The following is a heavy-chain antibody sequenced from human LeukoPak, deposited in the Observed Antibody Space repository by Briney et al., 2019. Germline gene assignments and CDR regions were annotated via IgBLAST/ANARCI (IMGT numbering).Heavy chain of an antibody. CDR1: GFTFTTYW. CDR3: ARRNLFDF. CDR2: IKQDGSVK. Sequence: GGSLRLSCAASGFTFTTYWMTWVRQAPGEGLEWVAGIKQDGSVKYYVDSVKGRFTISRDNAKNSVYLQMDSLRADDTAVYYCARRNLFDFWGQGTLVTVSS. J-gene: IGHJ4*02. V-gene: IGHV3-7*01.